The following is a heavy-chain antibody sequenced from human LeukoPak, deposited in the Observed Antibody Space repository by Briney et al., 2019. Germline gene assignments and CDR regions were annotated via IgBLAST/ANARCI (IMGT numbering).Heavy chain of an antibody. CDR1: GYTFTSYD. D-gene: IGHD2-2*01. V-gene: IGHV1-8*01. Sequence: ASVKVSCKASGYTFTSYDINWVRQATGQGLEWMGWMNPNSGNTGYAQKFLGRVTMTRNTSISTAYMELSSLRSEDTAVYYCARSPPGYCSSTSCYVLPYFDYWGQGTLVTVSS. CDR3: ARSPPGYCSSTSCYVLPYFDY. CDR2: MNPNSGNT. J-gene: IGHJ4*02.